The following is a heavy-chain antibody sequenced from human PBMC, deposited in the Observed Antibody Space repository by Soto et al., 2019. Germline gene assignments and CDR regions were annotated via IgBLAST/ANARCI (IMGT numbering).Heavy chain of an antibody. J-gene: IGHJ6*02. CDR2: ISSNGGST. D-gene: IGHD2-2*01. V-gene: IGHV3-64D*08. Sequence: GGSLRLSCSASGFTFSSYAMHWVRQAPGKGLEYVSAISSNGGSTYYADSVKGRFTISRDNSKNTLYLQMSSLRAEDTAVYYCVKAPQVMSPVSLFDEVYYGMDVWGQGTTVTVSS. CDR3: VKAPQVMSPVSLFDEVYYGMDV. CDR1: GFTFSSYA.